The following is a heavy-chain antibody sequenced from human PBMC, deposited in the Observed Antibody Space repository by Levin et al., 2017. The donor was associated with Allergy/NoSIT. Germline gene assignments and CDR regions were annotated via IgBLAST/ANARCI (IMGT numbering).Heavy chain of an antibody. Sequence: GESLKISCAASGVTISHAWMTWVRQAPGKGLEWVGLIKNRFDGGTTDYAALVKGRFTISRDDSKNMLYLQMTSLQTEDTGIYYCTTDVPYTYGAIDSWGQGTLVTVSS. CDR2: IKNRFDGGTT. D-gene: IGHD4/OR15-4a*01. V-gene: IGHV3-15*01. CDR3: TTDVPYTYGAIDS. J-gene: IGHJ4*02. CDR1: GVTISHAW.